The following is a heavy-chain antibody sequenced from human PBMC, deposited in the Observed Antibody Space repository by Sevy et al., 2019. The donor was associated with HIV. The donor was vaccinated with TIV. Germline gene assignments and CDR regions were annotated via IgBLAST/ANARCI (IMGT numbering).Heavy chain of an antibody. CDR3: AIGGERWHDPNYFGS. Sequence: GGSLRLSCAASGFNFTSYAMYWVRQAPGKGLEWVALISYDGSNKYYVDSVKGRFTISRDNSKKMLFLQLNTRTSEDTAVYYCAIGGERWHDPNYFGSWGQGTLVTVSS. J-gene: IGHJ4*02. V-gene: IGHV3-30*03. CDR1: GFNFTSYA. CDR2: ISYDGSNK. D-gene: IGHD1-1*01.